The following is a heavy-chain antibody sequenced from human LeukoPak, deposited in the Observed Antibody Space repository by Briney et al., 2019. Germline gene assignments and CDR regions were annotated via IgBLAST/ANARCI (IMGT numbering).Heavy chain of an antibody. CDR2: IYHSGST. Sequence: SETLSLTCSVSGDSITGYYWSWIRQPAGKGLEWIGYIYHSGSTYYNPSLKSRVTISVDRSKNQFSLKLSSVTAADTAVYYCAKTYYDILTGYGGPYYMDVWGKGTTVTVSS. J-gene: IGHJ6*03. V-gene: IGHV4-59*01. D-gene: IGHD3-9*01. CDR1: GDSITGYY. CDR3: AKTYYDILTGYGGPYYMDV.